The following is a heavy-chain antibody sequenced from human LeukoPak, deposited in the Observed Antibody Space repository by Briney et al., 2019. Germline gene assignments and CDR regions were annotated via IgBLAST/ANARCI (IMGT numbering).Heavy chain of an antibody. CDR1: GYTFTSYG. Sequence: ASVKVSCKASGYTFTSYGISWVRQAPGQGLEWMGWISAYNGNTNYAQKLQGRVTMTTDTSTSTAYMELRSLRSEDTAVYYCARVCSGGSCLDYWGQGTLVTVSS. J-gene: IGHJ4*02. V-gene: IGHV1-18*01. D-gene: IGHD2-15*01. CDR3: ARVCSGGSCLDY. CDR2: ISAYNGNT.